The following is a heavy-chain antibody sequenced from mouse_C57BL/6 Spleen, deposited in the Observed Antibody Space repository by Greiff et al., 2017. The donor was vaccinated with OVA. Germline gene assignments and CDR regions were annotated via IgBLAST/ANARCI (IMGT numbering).Heavy chain of an antibody. CDR1: GYAFSSYW. CDR3: ARRTGGYYAMDY. J-gene: IGHJ4*01. V-gene: IGHV1-80*01. Sequence: VQGVESGAELVKPGASVKISCKASGYAFSSYWMNWVKQRPGKGLEWIGQIYPGDGDTNYNGKFKGKATLTADKSSSTAYMQLSSLTSEDSAVYFCARRTGGYYAMDYWGQGTSVTVSS. CDR2: IYPGDGDT.